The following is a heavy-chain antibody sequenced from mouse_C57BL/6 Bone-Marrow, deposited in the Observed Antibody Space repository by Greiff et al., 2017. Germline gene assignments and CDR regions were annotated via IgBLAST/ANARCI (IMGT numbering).Heavy chain of an antibody. CDR1: GFSLSTFGMG. V-gene: IGHV8-8*01. CDR2: IWWVDDK. D-gene: IGHD2-1*01. Sequence: QVTLKESGPGILKPSQTLSLTCSFSGFSLSTFGMGVGWIRQPSGKGLGWLVHIWWVDDKYYNPALKSRHTISKNTSKNQVFLKSAHVDTADTATYYCARMRGGNYPTLCWYFDVWGTGTTVTVSA. J-gene: IGHJ1*03. CDR3: ARMRGGNYPTLCWYFDV.